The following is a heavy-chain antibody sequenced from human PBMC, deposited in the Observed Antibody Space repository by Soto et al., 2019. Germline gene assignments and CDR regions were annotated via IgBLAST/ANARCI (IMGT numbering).Heavy chain of an antibody. CDR3: ARENGPPHMIVVAHDAFDI. V-gene: IGHV3-30-3*01. Sequence: PGGSLRLSCAASGFTFSSYAMHWVRQAPGKGLEWVAVISYDGSNKYYADSVKGRFTISRDNSKNTLYLQMNSLRAEDTAVYYCARENGPPHMIVVAHDAFDIWGQGTMVTVSS. CDR1: GFTFSSYA. CDR2: ISYDGSNK. D-gene: IGHD3-22*01. J-gene: IGHJ3*02.